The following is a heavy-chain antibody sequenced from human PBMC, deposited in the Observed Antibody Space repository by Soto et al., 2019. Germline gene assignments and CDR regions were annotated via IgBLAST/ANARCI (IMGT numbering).Heavy chain of an antibody. CDR3: ARDGRSRDPFDL. D-gene: IGHD1-1*01. J-gene: IGHJ2*01. CDR2: ITSDGSST. Sequence: EVQLVESGGGLVQPGGSLRLSCAASGFTFSNYWMHWVRQAPGKGLVWVSRITSDGSSTPYADSVKGRFTISRDNAKNTLYLQMNSLRAEDTAVYYCARDGRSRDPFDLWGRGTLVTVSS. CDR1: GFTFSNYW. V-gene: IGHV3-74*01.